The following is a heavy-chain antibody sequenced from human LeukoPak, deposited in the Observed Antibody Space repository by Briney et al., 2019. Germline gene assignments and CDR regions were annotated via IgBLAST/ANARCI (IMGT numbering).Heavy chain of an antibody. CDR1: GYTFTGYY. Sequence: ASMKVSYKASGYTFTGYYMHWVRQAPGQGLEWMGWVNPNSGGTNYAQKFQGRVTMTRDTSISTAYMELSRLRSDDTAVYYCARKASVGYSSGWYYDYWGQGTLVTVSS. D-gene: IGHD6-19*01. V-gene: IGHV1-2*02. J-gene: IGHJ4*02. CDR3: ARKASVGYSSGWYYDY. CDR2: VNPNSGGT.